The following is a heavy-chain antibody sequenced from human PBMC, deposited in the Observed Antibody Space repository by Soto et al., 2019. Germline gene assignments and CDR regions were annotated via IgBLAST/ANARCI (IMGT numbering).Heavy chain of an antibody. V-gene: IGHV3-64*07. CDR2: ISSRGDTT. Sequence: EVQLVESGGGLVQPGGSLRLSCAASGFTFSIYAMHWVRQGPGQGLEFVAAISSRGDTTYYPDSVKGRFTMSRDNSKNTVYLQMGSLRGEDMAVYYCASAKGSSWYDYWGQGTLVTVSS. J-gene: IGHJ4*02. CDR3: ASAKGSSWYDY. CDR1: GFTFSIYA. D-gene: IGHD6-13*01.